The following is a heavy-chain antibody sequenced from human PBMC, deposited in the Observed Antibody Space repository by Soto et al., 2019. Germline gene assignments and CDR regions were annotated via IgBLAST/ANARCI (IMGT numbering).Heavy chain of an antibody. V-gene: IGHV4-34*01. CDR1: GDSVTSHY. Sequence: PSETLSLTCSFSGDSVTSHYLTWIRQSPGKGLEWIGEINHSGISHYNPSLKSRLTISVDTSKNQFSLKLSSVTAADTAVYYCARLFGQLPTFFFFDYWGQGTLVTVSS. CDR3: ARLFGQLPTFFFFDY. CDR2: INHSGIS. J-gene: IGHJ4*02. D-gene: IGHD2-2*01.